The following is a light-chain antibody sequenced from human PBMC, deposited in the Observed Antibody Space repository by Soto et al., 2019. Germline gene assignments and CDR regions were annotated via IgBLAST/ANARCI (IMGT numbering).Light chain of an antibody. Sequence: QPVLTQPPSASGTPGQRVTISCSGSSCNIGSTYVYCYQQLPGTDPPLLIYKKNKWPSGGPDRFSVSKYCSSAALATSWRRSADEADDYCSAWDNSLGSYVFGAGTKLTVL. CDR1: SCNIGSTY. V-gene: IGLV1-47*01. J-gene: IGLJ1*01. CDR2: KKN. CDR3: SAWDNSLGSYV.